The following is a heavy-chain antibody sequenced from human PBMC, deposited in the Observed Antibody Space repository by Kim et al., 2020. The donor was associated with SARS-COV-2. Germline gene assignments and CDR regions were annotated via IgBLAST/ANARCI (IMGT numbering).Heavy chain of an antibody. J-gene: IGHJ3*01. Sequence: GGSLRLSCAASGFKFTDYSFNWVRQAPGKGLEWISYIRFNREYADSVKGRFTMSRADATNSVFLQMNDLTVEDTARSFCVRDYEWAFDFWGQGTMVTVS. CDR1: GFKFTDYS. CDR2: IRFNR. D-gene: IGHD3-9*01. CDR3: VRDYEWAFDF. V-gene: IGHV3-48*04.